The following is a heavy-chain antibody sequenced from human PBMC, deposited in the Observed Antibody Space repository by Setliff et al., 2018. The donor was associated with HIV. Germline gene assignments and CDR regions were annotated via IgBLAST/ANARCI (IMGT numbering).Heavy chain of an antibody. Sequence: ASVKVSCKASGYSFTTHDINWVRQSPGQGLEWMGWMNPDSGNTFYAQKFKGRVTMTRDTSTNTAYMELSSLTSDDTAVYYCARVVDRDYDFWSAYEYWGQGTMVTVSS. CDR2: MNPDSGNT. CDR1: GYSFTTHD. D-gene: IGHD3-3*01. CDR3: ARVVDRDYDFWSAYEY. V-gene: IGHV1-8*02. J-gene: IGHJ4*02.